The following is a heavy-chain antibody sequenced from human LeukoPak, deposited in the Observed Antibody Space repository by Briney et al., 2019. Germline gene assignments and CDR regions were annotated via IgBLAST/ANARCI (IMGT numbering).Heavy chain of an antibody. D-gene: IGHD3-22*01. CDR3: ARDQGYYYDSSPDY. Sequence: GGSLRLSCAASGFTFSSYWMHWVRQAPGKGLVWVSRINTDGSSTSYADSVKGRFTISRDNAKNTLYLQMNSLRAEDTAVYHCARDQGYYYDSSPDYWGQGTLVTVSS. CDR2: INTDGSST. CDR1: GFTFSSYW. V-gene: IGHV3-74*01. J-gene: IGHJ4*02.